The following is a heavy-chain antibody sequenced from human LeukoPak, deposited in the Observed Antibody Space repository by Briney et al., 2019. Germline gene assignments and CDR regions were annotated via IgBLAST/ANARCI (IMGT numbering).Heavy chain of an antibody. CDR3: ARDALKDGYNYVGY. CDR1: GGTFSSYA. Sequence: SVKVSCKASGGTFSSYAISWVRQAPGQGLEWMGGIIPIFGTANYAQKFQGRVTITADESTSTAYMELSSLRSEDTAGYYCARDALKDGYNYVGYWGQGTLVTVSS. D-gene: IGHD5-24*01. J-gene: IGHJ4*02. CDR2: IIPIFGTA. V-gene: IGHV1-69*13.